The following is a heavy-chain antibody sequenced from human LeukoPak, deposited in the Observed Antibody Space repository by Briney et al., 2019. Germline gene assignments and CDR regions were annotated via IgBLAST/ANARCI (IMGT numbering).Heavy chain of an antibody. CDR3: AKDTYSSGIPFDY. CDR2: ISSSGSTI. J-gene: IGHJ4*02. D-gene: IGHD6-19*01. Sequence: GGSLRLSCAASGFTFSSYGMSWVRQAPGKGLEWVSYISSSGSTIYYADSVKGRFTISRDNAKNSLYLQMNSLRAEDTAVYYCAKDTYSSGIPFDYWGQGTLVTVSS. V-gene: IGHV3-48*04. CDR1: GFTFSSYG.